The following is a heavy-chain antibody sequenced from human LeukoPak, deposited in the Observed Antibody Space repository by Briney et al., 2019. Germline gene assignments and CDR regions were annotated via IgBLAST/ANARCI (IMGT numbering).Heavy chain of an antibody. CDR1: GGTFSSYA. CDR3: ARGWYYYGSGSYYRLDY. D-gene: IGHD3-10*01. Sequence: GSSVKVSCKASGGTFSSYAISWVRQAPGQGLEWMGWISAYNGNTNYAQKLQGRVTMTTDTSTSTAYMELRSLRSDDTAVYYCARGWYYYGSGSYYRLDYWGQGTLVTVSS. CDR2: ISAYNGNT. J-gene: IGHJ4*02. V-gene: IGHV1-18*01.